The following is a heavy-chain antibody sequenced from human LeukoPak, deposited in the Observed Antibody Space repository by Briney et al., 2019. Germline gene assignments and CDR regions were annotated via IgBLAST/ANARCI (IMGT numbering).Heavy chain of an antibody. CDR3: ARGDYDSSGYHFEDY. CDR1: GYSISSGYY. D-gene: IGHD3-22*01. J-gene: IGHJ4*02. Sequence: SETLSLTCTVSGYSISSGYYWGWIRQPPGKGLEWIGSIYHSGSTYYNPSLKSRVTISVDTSKNQFSLKLSSVTAADTAVYYCARGDYDSSGYHFEDYWGQGTLVTVSS. CDR2: IYHSGST. V-gene: IGHV4-38-2*02.